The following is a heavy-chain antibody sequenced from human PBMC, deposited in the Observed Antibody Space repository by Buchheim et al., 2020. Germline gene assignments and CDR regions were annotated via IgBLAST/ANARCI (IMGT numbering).Heavy chain of an antibody. CDR3: ARGTTVTTPYYYGMDV. J-gene: IGHJ6*02. V-gene: IGHV3-33*01. CDR1: GFTFSSYG. CDR2: IWYDGSNK. Sequence: QVQLVESGGGVVQPGRSLRLSCAASGFTFSSYGMHWVRQAPGKGLEWVAVIWYDGSNKYYADSVKGRFTISRDNYKNTLYLQMNSLRAEDTAVYYCARGTTVTTPYYYGMDVWGQGTT. D-gene: IGHD4-11*01.